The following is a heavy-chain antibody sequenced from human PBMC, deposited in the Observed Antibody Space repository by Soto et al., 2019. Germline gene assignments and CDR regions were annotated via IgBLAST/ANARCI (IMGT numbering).Heavy chain of an antibody. V-gene: IGHV3-30*18. CDR1: GFTFSSYG. CDR2: ITYDGSDK. Sequence: GGSLRLSCAASGFTFSSYGMHWVRQAPGKGLEWVAVITYDGSDKYYGDSVKGRFTISRDNSKNTLYLQMNSLRVEDTAVYYCAKDRLAGNFDYWGQGTQVTVSS. J-gene: IGHJ4*02. CDR3: AKDRLAGNFDY.